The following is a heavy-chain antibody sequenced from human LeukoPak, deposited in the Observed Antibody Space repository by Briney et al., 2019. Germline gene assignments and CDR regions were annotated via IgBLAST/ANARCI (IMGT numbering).Heavy chain of an antibody. D-gene: IGHD5-24*01. Sequence: GGSLRLSCAASGFTFSSYAMSWVRQAPWKGLEWVSVISGGGVSTYYADSVKGRFTVSRDDSKNTLYLHMNSLRAEDTAVYYCAKDRRDAFLGDAFDIWGQGTMVTVSS. CDR1: GFTFSSYA. CDR3: AKDRRDAFLGDAFDI. J-gene: IGHJ3*02. V-gene: IGHV3-23*01. CDR2: ISGGGVST.